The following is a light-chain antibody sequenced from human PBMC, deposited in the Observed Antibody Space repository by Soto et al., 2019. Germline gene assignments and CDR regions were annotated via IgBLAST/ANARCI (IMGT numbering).Light chain of an antibody. CDR1: QNIHSF. Sequence: DIQMTQSPSSLAASVGERVTITCRASQNIHSFLNWYQQKPGKAPQVLIYGGSALQSGVPSRFSGSGSGTDFTLTISSLQPEDFASYSCQQSYNIPFTFGPGTKVDIK. V-gene: IGKV1-39*01. CDR2: GGS. J-gene: IGKJ3*01. CDR3: QQSYNIPFT.